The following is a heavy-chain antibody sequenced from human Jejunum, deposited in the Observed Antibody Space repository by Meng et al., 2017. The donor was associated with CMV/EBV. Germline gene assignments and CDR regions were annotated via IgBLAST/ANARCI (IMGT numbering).Heavy chain of an antibody. D-gene: IGHD2-2*01. J-gene: IGHJ4*02. CDR2: ISSSSTYI. CDR3: ARPPSVGYCSSTNCPLHY. CDR1: FSDYT. V-gene: IGHV3-21*01. Sequence: FSDYTMIWVRQAPGKGLEWVSSISSSSTYIYYADSVKGRFTISRDNAKDSLYLQMNSLRAEDTAVYYCARPPSVGYCSSTNCPLHYWGQGTLVTVSS.